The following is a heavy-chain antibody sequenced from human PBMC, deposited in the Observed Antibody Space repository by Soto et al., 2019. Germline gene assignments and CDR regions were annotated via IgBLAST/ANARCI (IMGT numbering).Heavy chain of an antibody. CDR2: IYYSGST. Sequence: PSETLSLTCTVSGGSISSGDYYWSWIRQPPGKGLEWIGYIYYSGSTYYNPSLKSRVTISVDTSKNQFSLRLSSVTAADTAVYYCAGASEYYYGSGSPRWFDPWGQGTLVTVSS. CDR1: GGSISSGDYY. J-gene: IGHJ5*02. CDR3: AGASEYYYGSGSPRWFDP. D-gene: IGHD3-10*01. V-gene: IGHV4-30-4*01.